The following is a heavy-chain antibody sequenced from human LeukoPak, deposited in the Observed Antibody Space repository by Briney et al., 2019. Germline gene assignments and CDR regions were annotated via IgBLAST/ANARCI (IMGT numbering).Heavy chain of an antibody. V-gene: IGHV3-23*01. J-gene: IGHJ3*02. CDR2: ISGGGGST. CDR1: GFTFDDYT. Sequence: GGSLRLSCAASGFTFDDYTMHWVRQAPGKGLEWVSGISGGGGSTYYADSVKGRFTISRDNSRNTLYLQMNSLRGEDTAVYYCAKGIGGVIVKSLLHSAFDIWGQGTMVTVSS. CDR3: AKGIGGVIVKSLLHSAFDI. D-gene: IGHD3-16*02.